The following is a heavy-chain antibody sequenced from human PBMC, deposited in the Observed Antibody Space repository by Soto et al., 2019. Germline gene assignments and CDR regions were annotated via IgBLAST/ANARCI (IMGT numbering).Heavy chain of an antibody. CDR3: ARTSIAAREDFDY. D-gene: IGHD6-6*01. CDR1: GFTFSSYS. J-gene: IGHJ4*02. CDR2: ISSSSSTI. V-gene: IGHV3-48*02. Sequence: LIISCASSGFTFSSYSMNLVLQAPGKGLEWVSYISSSSSTIYYADSVKGRFTISRDNAKNSLYLQMNSLRDEDTAVYYCARTSIAAREDFDYWGQGTQVTV.